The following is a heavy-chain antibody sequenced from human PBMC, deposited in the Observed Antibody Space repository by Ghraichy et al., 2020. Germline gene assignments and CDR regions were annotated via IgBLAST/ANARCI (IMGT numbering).Heavy chain of an antibody. CDR3: ARGPRYCTNGVCSSRFDP. J-gene: IGHJ5*02. V-gene: IGHV1-8*01. Sequence: ASVKVSCKASGYTFTSYDINWVRQATGQGLEWMGWMNPNSGNTGYAQKFQGRVTMTRNTSISTAYMELSSLRSEDTAVYYCARGPRYCTNGVCSSRFDPWGQGTLVTVSS. D-gene: IGHD2-8*01. CDR1: GYTFTSYD. CDR2: MNPNSGNT.